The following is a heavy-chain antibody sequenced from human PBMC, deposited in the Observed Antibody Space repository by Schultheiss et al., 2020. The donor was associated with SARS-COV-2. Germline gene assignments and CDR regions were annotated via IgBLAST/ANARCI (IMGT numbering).Heavy chain of an antibody. V-gene: IGHV1-2*06. CDR2: INPNNGDT. Sequence: SVKVSCKASGYTFTGYYMHWVRQAPGQGLEWMGRINPNNGDTNYAQKFQGRVTMTRDTSFSTAYMELSRLSSDDTAVYYCARGPDYGTTSYYYYGMDVWGQGTTVTVSS. J-gene: IGHJ6*02. D-gene: IGHD4-17*01. CDR3: ARGPDYGTTSYYYYGMDV. CDR1: GYTFTGYY.